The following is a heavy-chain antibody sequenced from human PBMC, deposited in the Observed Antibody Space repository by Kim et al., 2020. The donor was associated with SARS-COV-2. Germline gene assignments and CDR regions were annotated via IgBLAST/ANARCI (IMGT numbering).Heavy chain of an antibody. J-gene: IGHJ6*02. CDR3: ARVRITIFGVVSGMDV. D-gene: IGHD3-3*01. CDR2: MNPNSGNT. V-gene: IGHV1-8*01. CDR1: GYTFTSYD. Sequence: ASVKVSCKASGYTFTSYDINWVRQATGQGLEWMGWMNPNSGNTGYAQKFQGRVTITRNTSISTAYMELSSLRSEDTAVYYCARVRITIFGVVSGMDVWGQGTTVTVSS.